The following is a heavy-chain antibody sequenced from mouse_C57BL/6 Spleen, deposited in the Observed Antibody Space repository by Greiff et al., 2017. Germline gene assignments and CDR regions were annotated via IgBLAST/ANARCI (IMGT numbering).Heavy chain of an antibody. CDR1: GFTFSSYA. J-gene: IGHJ3*01. Sequence: EVKLMESGGGLVKPGGSLKLSCAASGFTFSSYAMSWVRQTPEKRLEWVATISDGGSYTYYPDNVKGRFTISRDNAKNNLYLQMSHLKSEDTAMYYCARALYDYVYYFDYWGQGTLVTVSA. CDR2: ISDGGSYT. V-gene: IGHV5-4*03. CDR3: ARALYDYVYYFDY. D-gene: IGHD2-4*01.